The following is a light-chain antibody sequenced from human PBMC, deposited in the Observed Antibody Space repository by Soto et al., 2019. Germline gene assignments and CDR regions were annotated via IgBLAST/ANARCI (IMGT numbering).Light chain of an antibody. Sequence: QPVLTQSPSASASLGASVKLTCTLSSGHSSYTIAWHQQQPEKGPRYLMTLNSDGSHSKGDGIPDRFSGSSSGAERYLSISSLQSEDEAAYYCQTWGTGIEVFGGGTKLTVL. CDR2: LNSDGSH. J-gene: IGLJ3*02. CDR3: QTWGTGIEV. CDR1: SGHSSYT. V-gene: IGLV4-69*01.